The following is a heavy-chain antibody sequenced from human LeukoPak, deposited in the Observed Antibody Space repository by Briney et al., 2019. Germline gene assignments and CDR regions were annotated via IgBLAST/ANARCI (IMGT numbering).Heavy chain of an antibody. CDR3: ASRQMDYFDY. D-gene: IGHD5-24*01. CDR2: IYNNDRT. J-gene: IGHJ4*02. Sequence: GGSLRLSCAASGFTFSSYAMSWVRQAPGKGLEWVSVIYNNDRTYYADSVKGRFTISRDSSKNTLYLQMNSLRAEDTAVYYCASRQMDYFDYWGQGTLVTVSS. CDR1: GFTFSSYA. V-gene: IGHV3-23*05.